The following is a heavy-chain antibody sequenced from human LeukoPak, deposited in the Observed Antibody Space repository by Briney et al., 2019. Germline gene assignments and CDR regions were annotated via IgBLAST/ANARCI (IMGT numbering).Heavy chain of an antibody. Sequence: PGGSLRLSCAGSGFTFSTYALSWVRQIPGKGMEWVSSLSATGEKTYYADSVKGRFTISRDNSKNSLFLQLNTLRAEDTAIYYCAKDPSFAAGYYMQVWGKGTTVTVSS. CDR3: AKDPSFAAGYYMQV. D-gene: IGHD1-26*01. J-gene: IGHJ6*03. CDR1: GFTFSTYA. CDR2: LSATGEKT. V-gene: IGHV3-23*01.